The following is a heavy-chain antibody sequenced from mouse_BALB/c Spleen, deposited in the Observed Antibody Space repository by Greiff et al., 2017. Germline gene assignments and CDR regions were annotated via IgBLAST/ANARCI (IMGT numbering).Heavy chain of an antibody. CDR3: ARGQYGNYLYYAMDY. J-gene: IGHJ4*01. CDR1: GFTFSSYA. Sequence: DVMLVESGGGLVKPGGSLKLSCAASGFTFSSYAMSWVRQTPEKRLEWVASISSGGSTYYPDSVKGRFTISRDNARNILYLQMSSLRSEDTAMYYCARGQYGNYLYYAMDYWGQGTSVTVSS. CDR2: ISSGGST. V-gene: IGHV5-6-5*01. D-gene: IGHD2-10*02.